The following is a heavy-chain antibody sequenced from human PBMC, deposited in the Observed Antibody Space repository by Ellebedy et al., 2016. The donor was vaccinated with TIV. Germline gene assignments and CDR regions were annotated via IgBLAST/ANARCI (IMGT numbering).Heavy chain of an antibody. J-gene: IGHJ6*02. Sequence: PGGSLRLSCAASGFTFSSYVMTWVRQAPGKGLEWVSTISGSGGSTYYADSVKGRFTISSDNSKNTLYLQMHSLRAEDTALYYCASQDTVTTVYYYYGMDVWGQGTTVTVSS. V-gene: IGHV3-23*01. CDR1: GFTFSSYV. CDR2: ISGSGGST. CDR3: ASQDTVTTVYYYYGMDV. D-gene: IGHD4-17*01.